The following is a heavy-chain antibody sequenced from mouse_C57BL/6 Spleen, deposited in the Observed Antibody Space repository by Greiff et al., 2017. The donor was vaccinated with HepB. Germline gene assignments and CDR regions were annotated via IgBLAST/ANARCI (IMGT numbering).Heavy chain of an antibody. D-gene: IGHD2-10*02. CDR2: IYPGSGST. V-gene: IGHV1-55*01. CDR3: ARWVYDFYAMDY. Sequence: QVQLKQPGAELVKPGASVTMSCKASGYTFTSSWITWVKQRPGQGLEWIGDIYPGSGSTNYNEKFKSKATRTVDTSSSTAYMQLSSLTSEDSAVYYCARWVYDFYAMDYWGQRTSVTVSS. J-gene: IGHJ4*01. CDR1: GYTFTSSW.